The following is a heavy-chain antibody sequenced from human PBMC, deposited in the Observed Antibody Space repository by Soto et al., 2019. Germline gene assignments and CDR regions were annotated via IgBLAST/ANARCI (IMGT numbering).Heavy chain of an antibody. D-gene: IGHD3-22*01. CDR3: ARVYSTYYYDSSGPFDY. CDR1: GFTVSSNY. J-gene: IGHJ4*02. V-gene: IGHV3-53*01. CDR2: IYSGGST. Sequence: GGSLRLSCAASGFTVSSNYMSWVHQAPGKGLEWVSVIYSGGSTYYADSVKGRFTISRDNSKNTLYLQMNSLRAEDTAVYYCARVYSTYYYDSSGPFDYWGQGTLVTVSS.